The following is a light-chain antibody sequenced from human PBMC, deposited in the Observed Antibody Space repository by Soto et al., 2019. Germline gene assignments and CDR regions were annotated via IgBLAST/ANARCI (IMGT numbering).Light chain of an antibody. Sequence: QSALTQPASVSGSPGQSITISCTGTSTDVGGYNHVSWYQQHPGKAPKLMIYEVTARPSGVSNRFSGSKSGNTASLTISGLQAEDGADYYCTSYTNNPPNHYVSGTGTKVTVL. V-gene: IGLV2-14*01. J-gene: IGLJ1*01. CDR1: STDVGGYNH. CDR3: TSYTNNPPNHYV. CDR2: EVT.